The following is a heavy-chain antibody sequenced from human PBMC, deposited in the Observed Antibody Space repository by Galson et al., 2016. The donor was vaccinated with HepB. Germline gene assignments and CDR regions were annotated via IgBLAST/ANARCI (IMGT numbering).Heavy chain of an antibody. J-gene: IGHJ5*02. CDR2: IVPILDIS. Sequence: SVKVSCKVSGGTFSGYTFNWVRQAPGQGLEWMGRIVPILDISNYAQKFQGRVTITADKSTSTLYMELTSLTSEDTAVYYCARCSGYSDSSGFRGFDPWGHGTLVTVSS. CDR3: ARCSGYSDSSGFRGFDP. CDR1: GGTFSGYT. V-gene: IGHV1-69*02. D-gene: IGHD3-22*01.